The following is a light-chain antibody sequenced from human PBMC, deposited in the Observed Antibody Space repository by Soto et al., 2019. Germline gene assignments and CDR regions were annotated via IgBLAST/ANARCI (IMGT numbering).Light chain of an antibody. CDR3: QHYNSYSEA. V-gene: IGKV3-20*01. J-gene: IGKJ1*01. CDR2: SAS. CDR1: QSVSSSY. Sequence: EIVLTQSPGTLSLSPGERATLSCRASQSVSSSYLAWYQQKPGQAPRLLIYSASTRATGIPDRFSGSGSGTDFTLTISSLQPDDFATYYCQHYNSYSEAFGQGTKVDIK.